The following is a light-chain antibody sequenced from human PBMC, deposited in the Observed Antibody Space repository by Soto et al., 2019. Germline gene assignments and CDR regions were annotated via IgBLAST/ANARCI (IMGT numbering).Light chain of an antibody. CDR1: SSDVGGYNY. CDR2: DVS. Sequence: QSALTQPRSVSGSPGQSVTISCTGTSSDVGGYNYVSWYQQHPGKAPKLMFYDVSKRPSGVPDRFSGSTSANTASLTISGLQAEDEADYYCCSYAGSYSYVFGTGTKVTVL. J-gene: IGLJ1*01. V-gene: IGLV2-11*01. CDR3: CSYAGSYSYV.